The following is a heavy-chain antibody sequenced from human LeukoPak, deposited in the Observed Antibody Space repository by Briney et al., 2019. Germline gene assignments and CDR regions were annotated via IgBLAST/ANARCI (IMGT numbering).Heavy chain of an antibody. Sequence: DPSETLSLTCTVSGGSISSGNYYWSWIRQPPGKGLEWIGYSHYSGSTFYNPSLKSPVSILVDLSKNQVSLRLTSVSAADTAVYYCARGPDPRIAVAGTFLDSWGQGTLVIVSS. V-gene: IGHV4-30-4*01. CDR2: SHYSGST. J-gene: IGHJ5*01. CDR1: GGSISSGNYY. CDR3: ARGPDPRIAVAGTFLDS. D-gene: IGHD6-19*01.